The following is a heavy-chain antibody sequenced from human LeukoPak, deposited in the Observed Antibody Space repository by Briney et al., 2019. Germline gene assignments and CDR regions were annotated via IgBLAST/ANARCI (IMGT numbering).Heavy chain of an antibody. CDR2: TSSSGITI. CDR3: ARDSRVCSGGSCSQIHYYYYYGMDV. Sequence: PGGSLRLSCAASGFTFSDYYMSWIRQAPGKGLEGISYTSSSGITIYYADSVKGRFTMSRDNAKNSLYLQMNSLSAEDTAVYYCARDSRVCSGGSCSQIHYYYYYGMDVWGQGTTVTVSS. V-gene: IGHV3-11*01. D-gene: IGHD2-15*01. CDR1: GFTFSDYY. J-gene: IGHJ6*02.